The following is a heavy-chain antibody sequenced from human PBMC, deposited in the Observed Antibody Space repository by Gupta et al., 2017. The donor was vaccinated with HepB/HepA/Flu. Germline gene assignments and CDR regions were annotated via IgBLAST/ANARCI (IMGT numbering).Heavy chain of an antibody. D-gene: IGHD4-23*01. V-gene: IGHV2-26*01. Sequence: QVTLKESGPVLVKPTETLTLTCTVSGFSLSNARMGVSWIRQPPGKALEWLEHLFSNDEKSYSTSLKSRLTISKDTSKSQVVLTMTNMDPVDTATYYCARSPLRWPPKGLYFDLWGRGTLVTVSS. CDR3: ARSPLRWPPKGLYFDL. CDR2: LFSNDEK. CDR1: GFSLSNARMG. J-gene: IGHJ2*01.